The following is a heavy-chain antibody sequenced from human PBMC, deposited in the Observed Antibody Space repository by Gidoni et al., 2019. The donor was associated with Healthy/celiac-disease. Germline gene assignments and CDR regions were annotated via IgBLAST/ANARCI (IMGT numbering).Heavy chain of an antibody. V-gene: IGHV3-33*01. CDR3: ARVHYYYYYGMDV. CDR1: GFTFSSYG. J-gene: IGHJ6*02. Sequence: QVQLVESGGGVVQPGRSLRLSCAASGFTFSSYGMHWFRQAPGKGLVWVAVILYDGSNKDYADSVKGRFTISRDNSKNTLYLQMNSLRAEDTAVYYCARVHYYYYYGMDVWGQGTTVTVSS. CDR2: ILYDGSNK.